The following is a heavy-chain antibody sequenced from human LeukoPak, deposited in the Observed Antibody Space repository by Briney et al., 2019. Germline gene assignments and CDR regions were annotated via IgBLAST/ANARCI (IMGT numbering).Heavy chain of an antibody. CDR3: AREVVVAATLSQGWFDP. D-gene: IGHD2-15*01. CDR1: GYSISSGYY. V-gene: IGHV4-38-2*02. Sequence: SETLSLTCTVSGYSISSGYYWGWIRQPPGQGLEWIGSIYHSGSTYYNPSLKSRVTISVDTSKNQFSLKLSSVTAADTAVYYCAREVVVAATLSQGWFDPWGQGTLVTASS. CDR2: IYHSGST. J-gene: IGHJ5*02.